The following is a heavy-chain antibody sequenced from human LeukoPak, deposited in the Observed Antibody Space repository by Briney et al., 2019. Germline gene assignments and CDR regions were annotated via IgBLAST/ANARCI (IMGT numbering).Heavy chain of an antibody. J-gene: IGHJ6*03. CDR2: ISAYNGHT. D-gene: IGHD3-10*01. Sequence: EASVKVSCKASGYTFTSYGISWVRQAPGQGLKWMGWISAYNGHTNYAQKLQGRVTLTTDTPTSTAYMELRSLRSDDTAVYYCARRVWFGEVYEDYNYFYMDVWAKGTTVTVSS. CDR1: GYTFTSYG. V-gene: IGHV1-18*01. CDR3: ARRVWFGEVYEDYNYFYMDV.